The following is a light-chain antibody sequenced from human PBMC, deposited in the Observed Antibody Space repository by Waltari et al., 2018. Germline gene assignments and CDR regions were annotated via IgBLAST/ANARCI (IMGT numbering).Light chain of an antibody. CDR1: SSDIGRYDI. J-gene: IGLJ3*02. V-gene: IGLV2-23*02. Sequence: QSALTQPAAVSGSPGQSVTISCIGASSDIGRYDIVSWYQQHPGNAPKPVISDVSKRPSGVSDRFSGSKSGDTASLTISGLQFEDEADYYCCSYAGNYVWVFGGGTRLTVL. CDR2: DVS. CDR3: CSYAGNYVWV.